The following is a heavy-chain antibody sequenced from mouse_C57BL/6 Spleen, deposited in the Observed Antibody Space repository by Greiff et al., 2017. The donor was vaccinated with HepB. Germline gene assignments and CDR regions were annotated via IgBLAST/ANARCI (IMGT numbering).Heavy chain of an antibody. V-gene: IGHV5-16*01. D-gene: IGHD1-1*01. CDR3: ARDIGSSSDWYFDV. J-gene: IGHJ1*03. Sequence: EVKLMESEGGLVQPGSSMKLSCTASGFTFSDYYMAWVRQVPEKGLEWVANINYDGSSTYYLDSLKSRFIISRDNAKNILYLQMSSLKSEDTATYYCARDIGSSSDWYFDVWGTGTTVTVSS. CDR1: GFTFSDYY. CDR2: INYDGSST.